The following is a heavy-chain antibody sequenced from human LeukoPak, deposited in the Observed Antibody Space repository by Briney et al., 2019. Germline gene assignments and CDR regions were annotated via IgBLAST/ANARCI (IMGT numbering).Heavy chain of an antibody. D-gene: IGHD2-15*01. CDR2: ISGSGGST. CDR1: GFTFSSYA. CDR3: ARASYCSDGSCYSDY. V-gene: IGHV3-23*01. J-gene: IGHJ4*02. Sequence: GGSLRLSCAASGFTFSSYAMSWVRQAPGKGLEWVSAISGSGGSTYYADSVKGRFTISRDISKNTLYLQMNSLRAEDTAVYYCARASYCSDGSCYSDYWGQGTLVTVSS.